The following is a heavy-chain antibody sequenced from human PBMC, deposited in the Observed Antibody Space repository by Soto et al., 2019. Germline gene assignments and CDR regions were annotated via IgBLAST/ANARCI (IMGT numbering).Heavy chain of an antibody. V-gene: IGHV4-39*01. CDR1: GGSISSSSYY. CDR3: ARRPPGGDYFDY. CDR2: IYYSGST. Sequence: SETLSLTCTVSGGSISSSSYYWGWIRQPPGKGLEWIGSIYYSGSTYYNPSLKSRVTISVDTSKNQFSLKLSSVTAADTAVYYCARRPPGGDYFDYWGQGTLVTVSS. J-gene: IGHJ4*02. D-gene: IGHD3-10*01.